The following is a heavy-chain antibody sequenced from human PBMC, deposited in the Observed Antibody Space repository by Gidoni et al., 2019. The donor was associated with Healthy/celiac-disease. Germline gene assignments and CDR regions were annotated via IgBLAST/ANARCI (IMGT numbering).Heavy chain of an antibody. D-gene: IGHD6-13*01. CDR3: ARGKRIAAAGTFTRMDDDY. CDR2: INHSGST. V-gene: IGHV4-34*01. J-gene: IGHJ4*02. CDR1: GGSFSGYY. Sequence: QVQLQQWGAGLLKPSETLSLTCAVYGGSFSGYYWSWIRQPPGKGLEWIGEINHSGSTNYNPSLKSRVTISVDTSKNQFSLKLSSVTAADTAVYYCARGKRIAAAGTFTRMDDDYWGQGTLVTVSS.